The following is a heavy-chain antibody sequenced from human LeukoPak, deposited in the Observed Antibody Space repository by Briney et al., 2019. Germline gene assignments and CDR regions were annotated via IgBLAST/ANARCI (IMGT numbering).Heavy chain of an antibody. D-gene: IGHD6-19*01. J-gene: IGHJ4*02. CDR3: ARGSHPVTGTLGGYFDP. Sequence: SETLSLTCSVSSYSVNSNYYWGWIRQSPGKGLEWICSIYHTGSTYYNPSLKSRFTISLDASNKQFSLRLSSMTAADTAVYYCARGSHPVTGTLGGYFDPWGQGTLVTVSS. V-gene: IGHV4-38-2*02. CDR1: SYSVNSNYY. CDR2: IYHTGST.